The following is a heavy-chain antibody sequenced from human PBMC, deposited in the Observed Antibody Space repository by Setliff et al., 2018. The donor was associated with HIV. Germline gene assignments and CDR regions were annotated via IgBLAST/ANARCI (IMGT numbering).Heavy chain of an antibody. CDR2: IYTSGST. J-gene: IGHJ4*02. V-gene: IGHV4-61*02. CDR1: GGSISSGSYY. CDR3: VRVPDY. Sequence: SETLSLTCTVSGGSISSGSYYWSWIRPPAGTGLEWIGRIYTSGSTNYNPSLKSRVTISVDTSKNQVSLNLSSVTAADTAVYYCVRVPDYWGPGTLVTVSS.